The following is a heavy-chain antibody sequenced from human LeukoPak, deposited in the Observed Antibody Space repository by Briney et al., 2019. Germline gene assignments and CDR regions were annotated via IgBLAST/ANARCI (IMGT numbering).Heavy chain of an antibody. V-gene: IGHV1-69*01. CDR2: IIPIFGAT. CDR1: GGTFSSYA. J-gene: IGHJ4*02. D-gene: IGHD6-19*01. CDR3: ARDTVAVAGIFDY. Sequence: SVKVSCKASGGTFSSYAINWVRQAPGQGLEWMGGIIPIFGATTYAQRFQDRVTITADESTSTAYMELSSLRSEDTAMYYCARDTVAVAGIFDYWGQGTLVTVSS.